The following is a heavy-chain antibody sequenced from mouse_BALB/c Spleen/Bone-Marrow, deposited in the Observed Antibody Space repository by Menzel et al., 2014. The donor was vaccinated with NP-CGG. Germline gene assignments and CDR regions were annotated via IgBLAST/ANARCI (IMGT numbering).Heavy chain of an antibody. Sequence: EVKLVESGPGLVKPSQTVSLTCTVTGISITTGNYRWGWIRQFPGNKLEWIGYIYYSGTITYNPSLTSRTTITRDTSKNQFFLEMNSLTAEDTATYYCARYYGNYFDYWGQGTTLTVSS. CDR1: GISITTGNYR. J-gene: IGHJ2*01. CDR2: IYYSGTI. D-gene: IGHD2-1*01. CDR3: ARYYGNYFDY. V-gene: IGHV3-5*02.